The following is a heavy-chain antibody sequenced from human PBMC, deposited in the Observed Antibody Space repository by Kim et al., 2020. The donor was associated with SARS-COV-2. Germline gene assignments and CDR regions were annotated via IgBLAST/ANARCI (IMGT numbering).Heavy chain of an antibody. D-gene: IGHD3-22*01. CDR3: ARAPPDYYDSSGYLPPNAFDI. J-gene: IGHJ3*02. Sequence: GGSLRLSCAASGFTFSSYWMHWVRQAPGKGLVWVSRINSDGSSTSYADSVKGRFTISRDNAKNTLYLQMNSLRAEDTAVYYCARAPPDYYDSSGYLPPNAFDIWGQGTMVTVSS. V-gene: IGHV3-74*01. CDR1: GFTFSSYW. CDR2: INSDGSST.